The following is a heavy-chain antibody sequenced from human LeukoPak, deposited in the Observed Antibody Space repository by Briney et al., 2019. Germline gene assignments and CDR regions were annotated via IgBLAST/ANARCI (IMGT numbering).Heavy chain of an antibody. CDR3: ARDVHDYGGNSGFDY. D-gene: IGHD4-23*01. J-gene: IGHJ4*01. V-gene: IGHV1-2*02. CDR2: INPSSGDA. Sequence: ASVKVSCKASGYFFRDYYMHWVRQAPGQGLEWMGWINPSSGDANYAQKFQGRVTMTSDTSISTAYLELNRLRADDTATYFCARDVHDYGGNSGFDYWGQGSLVIVSS. CDR1: GYFFRDYY.